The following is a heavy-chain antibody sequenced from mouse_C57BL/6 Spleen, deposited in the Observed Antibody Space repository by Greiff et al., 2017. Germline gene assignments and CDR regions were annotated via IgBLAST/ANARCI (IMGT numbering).Heavy chain of an antibody. D-gene: IGHD1-1*01. V-gene: IGHV1-4*01. J-gene: IGHJ3*01. CDR2: INPSSGYT. CDR1: GYTFTSYT. CDR3: ARSVYYGSSPFAY. Sequence: QVQLKESGAELARPGASVKMSCKASGYTFTSYTMHWVKQRPGQGLEWIGYINPSSGYTKYNQKFKDKATLTADKSSSTAYMQLSSLTSEDSAVYYCARSVYYGSSPFAYWGQGTLVTVSA.